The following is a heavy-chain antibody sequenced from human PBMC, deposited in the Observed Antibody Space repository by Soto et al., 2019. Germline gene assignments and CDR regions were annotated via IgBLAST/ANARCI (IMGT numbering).Heavy chain of an antibody. V-gene: IGHV4-34*01. CDR2: INHSGST. J-gene: IGHJ4*02. Sequence: QVQLQQWGAGLLKPSETLSLTCAVYGGSFSGYYWSWIRQPPGKGLEWIGEINHSGSTNYNPSLKSRVTISVDPSKNQFSLKLSSGTAADTAVYYCARGPSRGGGSYYRGNSGYARYYFDYWGQGTLVTVSS. CDR3: ARGPSRGGGSYYRGNSGYARYYFDY. D-gene: IGHD3-10*01. CDR1: GGSFSGYY.